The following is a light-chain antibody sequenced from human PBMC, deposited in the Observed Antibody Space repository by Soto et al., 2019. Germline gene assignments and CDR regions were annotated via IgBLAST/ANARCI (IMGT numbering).Light chain of an antibody. V-gene: IGLV1-44*01. CDR1: SSNIGSNT. Sequence: QSVLTQPPSASGTPGQRVTTSCSGSSSNIGSNTVNWYQQLPGPAHKLLIYSNTQRPSGVPDRFSGSKSGTSASLAISGLQSEDEAEYYWAAWDDSLNGLVFGGGTKVTVL. CDR2: SNT. J-gene: IGLJ3*02. CDR3: AAWDDSLNGLV.